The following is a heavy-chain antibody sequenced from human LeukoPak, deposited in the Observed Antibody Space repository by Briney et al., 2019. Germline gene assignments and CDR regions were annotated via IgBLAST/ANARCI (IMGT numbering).Heavy chain of an antibody. CDR1: GYSISSGYY. CDR3: ARMGRVPAAMRFDP. CDR2: IYHSGST. Sequence: SETLSLTCTVSGYSISSGYYWGWIRPPPGKGLEWIGSIYHSGSTYYNPSLKSRVTISVDTSKNQFSLKLSSVTAADTAVYYCARMGRVPAAMRFDPWGQGTLVTVSS. J-gene: IGHJ5*02. D-gene: IGHD2-2*01. V-gene: IGHV4-38-2*02.